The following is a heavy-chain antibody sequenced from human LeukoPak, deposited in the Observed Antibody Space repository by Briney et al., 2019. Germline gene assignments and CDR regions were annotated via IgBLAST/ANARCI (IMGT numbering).Heavy chain of an antibody. Sequence: GGSLRLSCAASGFTVSSDHMSWVRQAPGKGLEWVTVIYSAGSTYYADSVKGRFTISRDNSKNTVYLQMNSLRAEDTAVYCCARVWELSFDYWGQGTLVTVSS. J-gene: IGHJ4*02. CDR2: IYSAGST. V-gene: IGHV3-53*01. D-gene: IGHD1-26*01. CDR3: ARVWELSFDY. CDR1: GFTVSSDH.